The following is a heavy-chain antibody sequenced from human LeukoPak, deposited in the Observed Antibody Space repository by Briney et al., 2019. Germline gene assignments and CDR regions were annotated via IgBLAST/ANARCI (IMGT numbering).Heavy chain of an antibody. D-gene: IGHD5-18*01. J-gene: IGHJ4*02. Sequence: SETLSLTCTVSGDSISSYYWSWIRQPAGKGLEWIGRIYTSGSTNYNPSLKSRVTMSVDTSKNQFSLKLSSVTAADTAVYYCAREYSYGPGKGTIDYWGQGTLVTVSS. CDR2: IYTSGST. V-gene: IGHV4-4*07. CDR1: GDSISSYY. CDR3: AREYSYGPGKGTIDY.